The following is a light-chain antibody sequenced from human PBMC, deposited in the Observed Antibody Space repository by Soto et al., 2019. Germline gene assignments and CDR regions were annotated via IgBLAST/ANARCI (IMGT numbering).Light chain of an antibody. CDR3: SSYTGSNTDV. CDR1: SGDVGGYNY. Sequence: QSALTQSASVSGSPGQSITISCTGTSGDVGGYNYVSWYQQHPGKAPKLLIYEVSNRPSGVSTRFSGSKSGNTASLTISGLQAEDEADYYCSSYTGSNTDVFGTGTKLTVL. CDR2: EVS. V-gene: IGLV2-14*01. J-gene: IGLJ1*01.